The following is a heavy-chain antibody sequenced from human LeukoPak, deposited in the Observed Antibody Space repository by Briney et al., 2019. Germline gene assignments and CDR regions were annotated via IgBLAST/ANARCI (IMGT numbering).Heavy chain of an antibody. Sequence: SVKVSCKASGGTFSSYAISWVRQAPGQGLEWIGGIIPTFGTANYAQKFQGRVTITTDESTSTAYMELSSLRSEDTAVYYCAREYSSSSHPFSRYYYMDVWGKGTTVTVSS. D-gene: IGHD6-6*01. CDR2: IIPTFGTA. CDR3: AREYSSSSHPFSRYYYMDV. J-gene: IGHJ6*03. V-gene: IGHV1-69*05. CDR1: GGTFSSYA.